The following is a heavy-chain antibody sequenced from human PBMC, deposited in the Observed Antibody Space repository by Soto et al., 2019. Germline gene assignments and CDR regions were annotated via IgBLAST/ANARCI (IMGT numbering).Heavy chain of an antibody. CDR1: GGSISSGGYY. J-gene: IGHJ6*03. D-gene: IGHD2-2*01. Sequence: PSETLSLTCTVSGGSISSGGYYWSWIRQHPGKGLEWIGYIYYSGSTYYNPSLKSRVTISVDTSKNQFSLKLSSVTAADTAMYYCARHDLSDCSSTSCRQYYYYYYMDVWGKGTTVTVSS. CDR2: IYYSGST. V-gene: IGHV4-39*01. CDR3: ARHDLSDCSSTSCRQYYYYYYMDV.